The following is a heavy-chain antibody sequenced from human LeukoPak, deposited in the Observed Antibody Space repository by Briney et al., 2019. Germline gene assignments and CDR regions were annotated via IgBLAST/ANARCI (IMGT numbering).Heavy chain of an antibody. J-gene: IGHJ4*02. V-gene: IGHV1-18*01. Sequence: ASVKVSCKASGYTFTSYGISWVRQAPGQGLEWMGWISAYNGNTNYAQKLQGRVTMTTDTSTSTAYMELRSLRSDDTAVYYCARVDSPVSHYDFWSGYTSQFDYWGQGTLVTVSS. CDR3: ARVDSPVSHYDFWSGYTSQFDY. D-gene: IGHD3-3*01. CDR2: ISAYNGNT. CDR1: GYTFTSYG.